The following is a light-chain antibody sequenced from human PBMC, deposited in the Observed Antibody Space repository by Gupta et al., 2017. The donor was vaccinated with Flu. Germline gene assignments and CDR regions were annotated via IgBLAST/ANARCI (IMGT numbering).Light chain of an antibody. CDR1: SPNIGAGYA. V-gene: IGLV1-40*01. CDR3: QSYDSSLSALYV. J-gene: IGLJ1*01. CDR2: GNS. Sequence: QSVLTQPPSVSGAPGPRVTSSCTGSSPNIGAGYAVHWYQQLTGTAPKLLLHGNSNRPTGVPDRFSGPKSGTSAALAITWLPAEDEADYYCQSYDSSLSALYVFGTGTKVTVL.